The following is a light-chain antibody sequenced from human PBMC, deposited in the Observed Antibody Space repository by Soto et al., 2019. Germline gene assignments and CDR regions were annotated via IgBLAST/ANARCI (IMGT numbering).Light chain of an antibody. J-gene: IGLJ2*01. CDR2: EVS. V-gene: IGLV2-14*01. Sequence: QSALTQPASVSGSPGQSITISCTGISSDVGGHNYVSWYQQHPGKAPKLMIYEVSNRPSGVSNRFSGSKSGNTASLTISGLQAEDEASYYCTSYTSTYTLLFGGRTKLTVL. CDR3: TSYTSTYTLL. CDR1: SSDVGGHNY.